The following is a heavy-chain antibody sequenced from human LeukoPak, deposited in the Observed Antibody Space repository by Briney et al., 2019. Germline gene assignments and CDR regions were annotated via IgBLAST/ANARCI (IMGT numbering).Heavy chain of an antibody. Sequence: WVRQPPGKGLEWVSSISGSHSYIYYADSVKGRFTISRDNSKRLLYLQMNSLTAEDTAVYYCARDDGYTHDSHYYYYGMDVWGQGTTVTVSS. CDR2: ISGSHSYI. CDR3: ARDDGYTHDSHYYYYGMDV. J-gene: IGHJ6*01. D-gene: IGHD5-18*01. V-gene: IGHV3-21*01.